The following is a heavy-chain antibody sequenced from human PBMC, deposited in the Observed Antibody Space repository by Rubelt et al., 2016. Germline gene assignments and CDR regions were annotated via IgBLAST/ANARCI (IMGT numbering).Heavy chain of an antibody. D-gene: IGHD6-19*01. CDR1: GGSFSGYY. V-gene: IGHV4-34*01. J-gene: IGHJ1*01. CDR3: ASTSSGWYAYFQH. CDR2: INHSGST. Sequence: QVQLQQWGAGLLKPSETLSLTCAVYGGSFSGYYWSWIRQPPGKGLEWIGEINHSGSTNYNPSLKSRVTISVDTSKNQFSLKLSSVTAADTAVYYCASTSSGWYAYFQHWARAPWSPSPQ.